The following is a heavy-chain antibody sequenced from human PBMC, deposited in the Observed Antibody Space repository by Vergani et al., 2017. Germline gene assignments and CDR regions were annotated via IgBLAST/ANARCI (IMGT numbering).Heavy chain of an antibody. V-gene: IGHV3-11*04. D-gene: IGHD1-1*01. CDR1: GFIFSDYY. CDR3: ARDLERLSSPCLSLYYYAVDV. J-gene: IGHJ6*02. Sequence: QVQLVESGGGLVKPGESLRLSCSASGFIFSDYYMGWVRQAPGKGLEWLAYISGDGTNIYYAGSVRGRFTVSRDNARDSLHLEMKSLRAEDTAVYFCARDLERLSSPCLSLYYYAVDVWGQGTTVTVSS. CDR2: ISGDGTNI.